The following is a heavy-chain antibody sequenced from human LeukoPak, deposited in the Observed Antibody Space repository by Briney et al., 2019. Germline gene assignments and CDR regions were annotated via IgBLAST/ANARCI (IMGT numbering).Heavy chain of an antibody. Sequence: EASVTVSCTASGGTFSSYAISWVRQAPGQGLEWMGGIIPIFGTANYAQKFQGRVTITADESTSTAYMELSSLRSEDTAVYYCARGKQLDDYYYYGMDVWGQGTTVTVSS. CDR2: IIPIFGTA. V-gene: IGHV1-69*01. J-gene: IGHJ6*02. D-gene: IGHD6-6*01. CDR1: GGTFSSYA. CDR3: ARGKQLDDYYYYGMDV.